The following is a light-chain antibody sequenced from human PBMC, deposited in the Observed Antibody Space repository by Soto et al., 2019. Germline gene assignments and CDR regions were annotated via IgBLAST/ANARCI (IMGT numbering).Light chain of an antibody. Sequence: EIVLTQSPGTLSLSPGERATLSCRASQSVSSSYLAWYQQKPGQAPRLLIYGASSRATGIPDRFSGSGSGTDFTLTISRLEPEDFAVYYCQQYGSSRPWTFGQG. CDR3: QQYGSSRPWT. V-gene: IGKV3-20*01. CDR1: QSVSSSY. J-gene: IGKJ1*01. CDR2: GAS.